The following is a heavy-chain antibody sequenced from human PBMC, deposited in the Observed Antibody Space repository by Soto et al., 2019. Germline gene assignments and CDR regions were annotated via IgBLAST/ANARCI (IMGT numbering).Heavy chain of an antibody. V-gene: IGHV3-21*01. CDR3: ARFLEGSSWSYYFDY. CDR1: GFTFSSYS. Sequence: VGSLRLSCAASGFTFSSYSMNWVRQAPGKGLEWVSSISSSSSYIYYADSVKGRFTISRDNAKNSLYLQMNSLRAEDTAVYYCARFLEGSSWSYYFDYWGQGTLVTVSS. D-gene: IGHD6-13*01. CDR2: ISSSSSYI. J-gene: IGHJ4*02.